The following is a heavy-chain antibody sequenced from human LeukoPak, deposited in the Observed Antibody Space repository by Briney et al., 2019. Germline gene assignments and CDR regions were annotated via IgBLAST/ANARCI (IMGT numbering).Heavy chain of an antibody. V-gene: IGHV1-69*04. J-gene: IGHJ4*02. CDR1: GGTFSSYA. CDR2: IIPIPGIA. Sequence: RASVKVSCKASGGTFSSYAISWVRQAPGQGLEWMGRIIPIPGIANYAQKFQGRVTITADKSTNTAYMELSSLRSEDTAVYYCARERAEMATMDYWGQGTLVTVSS. CDR3: ARERAEMATMDY. D-gene: IGHD5-24*01.